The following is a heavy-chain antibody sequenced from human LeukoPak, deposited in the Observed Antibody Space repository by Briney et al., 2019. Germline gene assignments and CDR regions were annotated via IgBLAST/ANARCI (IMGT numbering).Heavy chain of an antibody. CDR1: GFTFSSYA. D-gene: IGHD6-13*01. CDR2: ISGSGGST. CDR3: AKDKGVQGGSWSFYYYYYMDV. J-gene: IGHJ6*03. V-gene: IGHV3-23*01. Sequence: GGSLRLSCAASGFTFSSYAMSWVRQAPGKGLEWVSAISGSGGSTYYADSVKGRFTISRDNSKNTLYLQMNSLRAEDTAVYYCAKDKGVQGGSWSFYYYYYMDVWGKGTTVTVSS.